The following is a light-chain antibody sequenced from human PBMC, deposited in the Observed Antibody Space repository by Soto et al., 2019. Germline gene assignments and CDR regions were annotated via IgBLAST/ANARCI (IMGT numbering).Light chain of an antibody. CDR3: QQYKNWPAIT. J-gene: IGKJ5*01. CDR1: RSVSSN. V-gene: IGKV3D-15*01. CDR2: GPS. Sequence: EIVMPQSPATLSVSPGERATLSCRASRSVSSNLAWYQQKPGQAPRLLIYGPSTRATGIPARFSGSGSGTEFTLTISSLQSEDFAIYYCQQYKNWPAITFGQGTRLEMK.